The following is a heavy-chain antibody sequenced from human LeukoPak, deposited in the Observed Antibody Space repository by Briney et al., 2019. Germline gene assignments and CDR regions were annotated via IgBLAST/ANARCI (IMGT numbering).Heavy chain of an antibody. J-gene: IGHJ4*02. CDR2: INPNSGGI. Sequence: GASVKVSFKASGYTFTGYYMHWVRQAPGQGLEWMGWINPNSGGINYAQKFQGRVTMTRDTSMSTAYMEVTRLTSDDTAVYFCARSSDYSNYIIDYWGQGTLVTVSS. CDR3: ARSSDYSNYIIDY. V-gene: IGHV1-2*02. D-gene: IGHD4-11*01. CDR1: GYTFTGYY.